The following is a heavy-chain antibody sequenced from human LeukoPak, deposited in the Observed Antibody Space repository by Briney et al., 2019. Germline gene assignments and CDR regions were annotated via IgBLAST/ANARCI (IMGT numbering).Heavy chain of an antibody. V-gene: IGHV3-11*04. CDR1: GFTFSDYY. Sequence: GGSLRLSCAASGFTFSDYYMSWIRQAPGKGLEWVSYISSSGNTIYYADPVKGRFTISRDNAKNTLYLQMNSLRAEDTAVYYCARDRYCSSTSCPTGDDAFDIWGQGTMVTVSS. D-gene: IGHD2-2*01. CDR2: ISSSGNTI. J-gene: IGHJ3*02. CDR3: ARDRYCSSTSCPTGDDAFDI.